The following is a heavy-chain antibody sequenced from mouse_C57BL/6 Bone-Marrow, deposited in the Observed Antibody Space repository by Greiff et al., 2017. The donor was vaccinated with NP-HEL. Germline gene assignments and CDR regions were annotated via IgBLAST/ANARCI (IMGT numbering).Heavy chain of an antibody. J-gene: IGHJ4*01. V-gene: IGHV5-9-1*02. CDR1: GFTFSSYA. Sequence: EVKLVESGEGLVKPGGSLKLSCAASGFTFSSYAMSWVRQTPEKRLEWVAYISSGGDYIYYADTVKGRFTISRDNARNTLYLQMSSLKSEDTAMYYCTSHLYYYAMDYWGQGTSVTVSS. CDR3: TSHLYYYAMDY. CDR2: ISSGGDYI.